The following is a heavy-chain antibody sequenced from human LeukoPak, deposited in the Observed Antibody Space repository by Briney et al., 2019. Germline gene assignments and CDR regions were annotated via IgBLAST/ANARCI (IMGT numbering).Heavy chain of an antibody. CDR3: ASYCSSTSCYAGFDY. CDR2: ISSGSSYI. CDR1: GFIFSSYW. J-gene: IGHJ4*02. V-gene: IGHV3-21*01. Sequence: GGSLRLSCAASGFIFSSYWMNWVRQAPGKGLEWVSSISSGSSYIYYVDSVKGRFTISRDNAKNSLYLQMNSLRAEDTAVYYCASYCSSTSCYAGFDYWGQGTLVTVSS. D-gene: IGHD2-2*01.